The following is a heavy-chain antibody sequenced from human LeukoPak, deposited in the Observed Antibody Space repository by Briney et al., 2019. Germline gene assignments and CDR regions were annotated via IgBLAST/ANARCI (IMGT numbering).Heavy chain of an antibody. Sequence: PSETLSLTCTVSGGSISSYYWSWIRQPPGKGLEWIGYIYYSGSTNYNPSLKSRVTISVDTSENQFSLKLSSVTAADTAVYYCASIPNDAFDIWGQGTMVTVSS. CDR2: IYYSGST. V-gene: IGHV4-59*01. CDR3: ASIPNDAFDI. CDR1: GGSISSYY. J-gene: IGHJ3*02.